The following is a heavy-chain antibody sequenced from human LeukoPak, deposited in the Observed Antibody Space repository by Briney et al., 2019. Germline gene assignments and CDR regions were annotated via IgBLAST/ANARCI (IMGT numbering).Heavy chain of an antibody. D-gene: IGHD3-22*01. CDR1: GFTFSSYS. Sequence: GGSLRLSCAASGFTFSSYSMNWVRQAPGKGLEWVSSISSSSYIYYADSVKGRFTISRDNAKNSLYLQMNSLRAEDTAVYYCARDYYDSSGYLDYWGQGTLVTVSS. CDR3: ARDYYDSSGYLDY. CDR2: ISSSSYI. J-gene: IGHJ4*02. V-gene: IGHV3-21*01.